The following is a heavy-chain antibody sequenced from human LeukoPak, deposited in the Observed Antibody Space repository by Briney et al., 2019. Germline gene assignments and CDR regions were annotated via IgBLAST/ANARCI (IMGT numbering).Heavy chain of an antibody. CDR1: GFTFSSYS. CDR2: ISSSSSTI. Sequence: SGGSLRLSCAASGFTFSSYSMNWVRQAPGKGLEWVSYISSSSSTIYYADSAKGRFTISRDNAKNSLYLQMNSLRAEDTAVYYCARRGTVVAADPNFDYWGQGTLVTVSS. V-gene: IGHV3-48*01. D-gene: IGHD2-15*01. CDR3: ARRGTVVAADPNFDY. J-gene: IGHJ4*02.